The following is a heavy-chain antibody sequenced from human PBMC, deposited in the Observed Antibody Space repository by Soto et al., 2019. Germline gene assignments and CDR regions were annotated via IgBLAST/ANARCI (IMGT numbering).Heavy chain of an antibody. CDR1: VYTFTSYG. Sequence: ASVKVSCTASVYTFTSYGISWVRQAPGQGLEWMGWISAYNGNTNYAQKLQGRVTMTTDTSTSTAYMELRSLRSDDTAVYYCARDWGGDFWSGYYYYYYYMDVWGKGTTVTVSS. J-gene: IGHJ6*03. D-gene: IGHD3-3*01. CDR2: ISAYNGNT. CDR3: ARDWGGDFWSGYYYYYYYMDV. V-gene: IGHV1-18*01.